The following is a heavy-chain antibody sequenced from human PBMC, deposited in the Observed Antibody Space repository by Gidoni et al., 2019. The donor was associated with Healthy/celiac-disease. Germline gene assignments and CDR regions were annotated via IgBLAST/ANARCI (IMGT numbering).Heavy chain of an antibody. Sequence: QVQLQQWGAGLLKPSETLSLTCAVYGGSFSGYYWSWIRQPPGKGLEGIGEINHSGSTNYNPSLKSRVTISVDTSKNQFSLKLSSVTAADTAVYYCARDTYQGYFDLWGRGTLVTVSS. V-gene: IGHV4-34*01. CDR2: INHSGST. D-gene: IGHD3-16*01. CDR1: GGSFSGYY. CDR3: ARDTYQGYFDL. J-gene: IGHJ2*01.